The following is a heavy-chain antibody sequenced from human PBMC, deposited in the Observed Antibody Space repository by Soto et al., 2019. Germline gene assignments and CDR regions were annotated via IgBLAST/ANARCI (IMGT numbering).Heavy chain of an antibody. V-gene: IGHV3-33*01. J-gene: IGHJ6*02. CDR3: ARGEYSSSPRRYYYYYYGMDV. D-gene: IGHD6-6*01. CDR1: GFTFSSYG. Sequence: GGFLRLSCAACGFTFSSYGMHWVRQAPGKGLEWVAVIWYDGSNKYYADSVKGRFTISRDNSKNTLYLQMNSLRAEDTAVYYCARGEYSSSPRRYYYYYYGMDVWGQGTTVTVSS. CDR2: IWYDGSNK.